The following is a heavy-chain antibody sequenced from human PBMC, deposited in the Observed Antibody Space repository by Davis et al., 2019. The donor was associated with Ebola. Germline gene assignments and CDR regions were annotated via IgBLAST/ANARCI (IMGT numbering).Heavy chain of an antibody. J-gene: IGHJ6*02. V-gene: IGHV4-59*01. Sequence: SETLSLTCTVSGGSISNYFWSWIRQPPGKGLEWIGYIYYSGITSYNPSLKSRVAISLQTSKNQFSLGLSSVTAADTAVYYCARGNYGDYIVLYYYNMDVWGQGTTVTVSS. CDR1: GGSISNYF. D-gene: IGHD4-17*01. CDR2: IYYSGIT. CDR3: ARGNYGDYIVLYYYNMDV.